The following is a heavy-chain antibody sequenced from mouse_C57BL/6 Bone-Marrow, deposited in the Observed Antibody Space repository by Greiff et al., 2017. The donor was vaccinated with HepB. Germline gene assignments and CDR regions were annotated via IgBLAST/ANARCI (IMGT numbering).Heavy chain of an antibody. CDR1: GYTFTSYW. Sequence: QVQLQQPGAELVKPGASVKMSCKASGYTFTSYWITWVKQRPGQGLEWIGDIYPGSGSTNYNEKFKSKATLTVDTSSSTAYMQLSSLTSEDSAVYYCARTPLYGSKPWYFDVWGTGTTVTVSS. V-gene: IGHV1-55*01. CDR3: ARTPLYGSKPWYFDV. J-gene: IGHJ1*03. D-gene: IGHD1-1*01. CDR2: IYPGSGST.